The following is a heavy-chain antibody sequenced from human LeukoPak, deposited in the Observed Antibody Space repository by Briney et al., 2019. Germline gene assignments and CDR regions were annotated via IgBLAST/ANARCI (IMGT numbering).Heavy chain of an antibody. V-gene: IGHV1-46*01. J-gene: IGHJ4*02. CDR3: ARDALPHYYDSSGYGY. Sequence: GASLKVSCKASGYTFTSDYMHSVRQTPRQGLEWVGINNPSGGSTSYAQKFQGRVTMTRDTSTSTVYMELSSLRSEDTAVYYCARDALPHYYDSSGYGYWGQGTLVTVSS. D-gene: IGHD3-22*01. CDR1: GYTFTSDY. CDR2: NNPSGGST.